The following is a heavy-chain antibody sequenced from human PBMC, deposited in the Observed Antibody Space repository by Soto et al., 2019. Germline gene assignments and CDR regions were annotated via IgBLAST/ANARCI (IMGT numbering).Heavy chain of an antibody. D-gene: IGHD6-19*01. Sequence: GGSLRLSCAASGFTFSSYAMSWVRQAPGKGLEWVSAISGSGGSTYYADSVKGRFTISRDNSKNTLYLQMNSLRAEDTAVYYCAKAAQVHSSGWSAMNPFDYWGQGTLVTVSS. CDR3: AKAAQVHSSGWSAMNPFDY. J-gene: IGHJ4*02. V-gene: IGHV3-23*01. CDR1: GFTFSSYA. CDR2: ISGSGGST.